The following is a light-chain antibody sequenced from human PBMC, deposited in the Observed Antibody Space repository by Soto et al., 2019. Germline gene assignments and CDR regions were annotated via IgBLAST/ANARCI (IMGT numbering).Light chain of an antibody. Sequence: DIQMTQSPSTLSASVGDRVTITCRASQNVFTWLAWYQHRPGKAPKLLISDASILESGVPSRFSGSGSGTGFTLTITSLQSDDFATYYCQEYNSHSFGGGTKVDIK. CDR1: QNVFTW. CDR2: DAS. V-gene: IGKV1-5*01. CDR3: QEYNSHS. J-gene: IGKJ4*01.